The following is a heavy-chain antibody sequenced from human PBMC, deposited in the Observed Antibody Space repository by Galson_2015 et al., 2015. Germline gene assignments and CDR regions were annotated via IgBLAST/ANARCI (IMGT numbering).Heavy chain of an antibody. Sequence: SLRLSCAGSGFTFTTYWMSWARQAPGKGLEWVAKIKGDGSEIHYPGSVKGRFTISRENAKNSLYLQMNSLRAGDTAVYYCARANYGSGRPSNWYFDLWGRGTLVTVSP. J-gene: IGHJ2*01. CDR1: GFTFTTYW. CDR3: ARANYGSGRPSNWYFDL. D-gene: IGHD3-10*01. CDR2: IKGDGSEI. V-gene: IGHV3-7*01.